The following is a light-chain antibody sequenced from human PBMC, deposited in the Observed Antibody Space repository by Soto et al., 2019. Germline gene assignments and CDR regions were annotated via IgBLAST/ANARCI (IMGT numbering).Light chain of an antibody. CDR1: SSDVGGYNY. CDR3: CSYAGSYTYV. CDR2: DVS. V-gene: IGLV2-11*01. Sequence: VLTQPRSVSGSPGQSVTISCTGTSSDVGGYNYVSWYQQHPGKAPKLMIYDVSKRPSGVPDRFSGSKSGNTASLTISGLQAEDEADYYCCSYAGSYTYVFGTGTKVTVL. J-gene: IGLJ1*01.